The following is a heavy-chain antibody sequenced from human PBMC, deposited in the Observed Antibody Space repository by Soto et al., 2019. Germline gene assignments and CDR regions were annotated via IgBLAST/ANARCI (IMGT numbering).Heavy chain of an antibody. Sequence: EVQLVESGGGLVKPGGSLRLSCAASGFTFSNAWMNWVRQAPGKGLEWVGRIKSKTDGGTTDYAAPVKGRFTISRDDSNNTLYLQMNSLKTADTAVYYCTTDVITMIQGITGSDYWGQGTLVTVSS. CDR1: GFTFSNAW. CDR3: TTDVITMIQGITGSDY. D-gene: IGHD3-22*01. J-gene: IGHJ4*02. V-gene: IGHV3-15*07. CDR2: IKSKTDGGTT.